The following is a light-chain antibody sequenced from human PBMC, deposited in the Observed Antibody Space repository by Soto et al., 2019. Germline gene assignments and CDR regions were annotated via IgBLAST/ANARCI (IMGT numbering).Light chain of an antibody. V-gene: IGLV1-40*01. CDR2: GNS. Sequence: QSVLTQPPSLSGAPGQRVTISCTGSSSNIGAGYDVHWYQQLPGTAPKLLIYGNSNRPSGVPDRFSGSKSGTSASRAITGLQAEDEADYYCQSYDSSLSGSVVFGGGTKLTVL. J-gene: IGLJ2*01. CDR1: SSNIGAGYD. CDR3: QSYDSSLSGSVV.